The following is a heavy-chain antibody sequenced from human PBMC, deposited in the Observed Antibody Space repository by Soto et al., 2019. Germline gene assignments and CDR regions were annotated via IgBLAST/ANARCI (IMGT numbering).Heavy chain of an antibody. D-gene: IGHD1-26*01. CDR2: ISGSGGST. V-gene: IGHV3-23*01. Sequence: EVQLLESGGGLVQPGGSLRLSCAASGFTFSSYAMSWVRQAPGKGLEWVSAISGSGGSTYYADSVKGRFTISRDNSKNTLYLKMNSVSAEDTAVYYCAKDHTVGSGSFDYWGQGTLGTVSS. CDR3: AKDHTVGSGSFDY. J-gene: IGHJ4*02. CDR1: GFTFSSYA.